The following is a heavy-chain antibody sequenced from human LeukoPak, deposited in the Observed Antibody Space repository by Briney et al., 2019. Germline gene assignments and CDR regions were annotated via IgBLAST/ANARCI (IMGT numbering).Heavy chain of an antibody. CDR2: SYSGGST. J-gene: IGHJ4*02. D-gene: IGHD6-19*01. V-gene: IGHV3-66*04. CDR1: GFSVSTKY. CDR3: ARHSSGWYGFDY. Sequence: GGSLRLSCAASGFSVSTKYMSWVRQAPGKGLEWVSVSYSGGSTYYADSVKGRFTISRDNSKNTLYLLMNSLRAEDTAVYYCARHSSGWYGFDYWGQGTLVTVSS.